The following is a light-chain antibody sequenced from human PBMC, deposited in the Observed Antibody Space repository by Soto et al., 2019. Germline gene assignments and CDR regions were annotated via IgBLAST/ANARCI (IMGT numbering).Light chain of an antibody. V-gene: IGLV2-23*01. Sequence: QSVLTQPASVSGSPGQSITISCTGTSSDVGSYNLVSWYQQHPGKAPKLMIYEGSKRPSGVSNRFSGSKSGNTASLTISGLQAEDEADYYCCSYAGSSPCFGTGTKLTVL. CDR1: SSDVGSYNL. J-gene: IGLJ1*01. CDR3: CSYAGSSPC. CDR2: EGS.